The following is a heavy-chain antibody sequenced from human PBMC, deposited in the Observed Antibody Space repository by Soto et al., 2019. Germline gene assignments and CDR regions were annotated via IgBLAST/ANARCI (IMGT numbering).Heavy chain of an antibody. CDR1: GYSFTSYW. J-gene: IGHJ4*02. CDR2: IYPGDSDT. Sequence: PGESLRISCKGSGYSFTSYWIGWVRQMPGKGLEWVGIIYPGDSDTIYSPSLQGQVTISADKSISTAYLQWSSLKASDTAMYYCARRSVSSWSQSEDWGKRTLVSVSS. V-gene: IGHV5-51*03. CDR3: ARRSVSSWSQSED. D-gene: IGHD6-13*01.